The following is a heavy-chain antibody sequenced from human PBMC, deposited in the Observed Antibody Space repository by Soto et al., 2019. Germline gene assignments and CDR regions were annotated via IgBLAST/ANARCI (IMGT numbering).Heavy chain of an antibody. J-gene: IGHJ3*02. CDR2: ISGSGGST. CDR3: AKDTPITGQQRAFYDVFDI. Sequence: EVQLLESGGGLVQPGGSLRLSCAASGFTFSSYAMSWVRQAPGKGLEWVSAISGSGGSTYYADSVKGRFTISRDNSKNPFYRQRTSLRAEDPALYYCAKDTPITGQQRAFYDVFDIWGKGKMVPVSS. D-gene: IGHD1-20*01. CDR1: GFTFSSYA. V-gene: IGHV3-23*01.